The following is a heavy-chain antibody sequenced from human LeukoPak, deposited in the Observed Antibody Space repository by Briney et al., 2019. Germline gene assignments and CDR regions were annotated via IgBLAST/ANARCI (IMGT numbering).Heavy chain of an antibody. CDR2: IYPGDSDT. D-gene: IGHD4-17*01. CDR1: GYTFTNHW. Sequence: GEALKISCQGSGYTFTNHWIGWVRQLPGEGLEGMGIIYPGDSDTRYSPSFQGQVTISVDKSINTAYLQWSSLKASDTAMYFCARRKYGDYLDYFDYWGQGTLVTVSS. V-gene: IGHV5-51*01. CDR3: ARRKYGDYLDYFDY. J-gene: IGHJ4*02.